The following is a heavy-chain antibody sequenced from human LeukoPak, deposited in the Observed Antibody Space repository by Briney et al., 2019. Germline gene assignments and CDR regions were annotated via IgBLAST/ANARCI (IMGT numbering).Heavy chain of an antibody. CDR1: GGTFSSYA. CDR2: IIPIFGTA. D-gene: IGHD3-3*01. CDR3: AGQYYDFWSGYAPFDY. Sequence: SVRVSCKASGGTFSSYAISWVRQAPGQGLEWMGRIIPIFGTANYAQKFQGRVTITTDESTSTAYMELSSLRSEDTAVYYCAGQYYDFWSGYAPFDYWGQGTLVTVSS. J-gene: IGHJ4*02. V-gene: IGHV1-69*05.